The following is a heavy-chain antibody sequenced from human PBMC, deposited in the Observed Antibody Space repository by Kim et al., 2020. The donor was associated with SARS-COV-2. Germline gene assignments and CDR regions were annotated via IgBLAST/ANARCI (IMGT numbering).Heavy chain of an antibody. J-gene: IGHJ6*02. CDR3: ARKLLWFGDNGRDV. V-gene: IGHV3-53*01. CDR1: GFSVSTND. CDR2: IFGSGAT. Sequence: GGSLRLSRAASGFSVSTNDMSWVRQAPGKGLEWVATIFGSGATSFADSAKGRFTISRDNSKNTLYLQMNSLRAEDTAAYHCARKLLWFGDNGRDVWGQG. D-gene: IGHD3-10*01.